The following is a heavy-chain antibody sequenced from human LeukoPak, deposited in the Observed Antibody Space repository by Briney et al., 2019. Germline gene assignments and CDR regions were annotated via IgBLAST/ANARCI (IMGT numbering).Heavy chain of an antibody. J-gene: IGHJ4*02. D-gene: IGHD3-3*01. V-gene: IGHV3-21*01. CDR2: ISSSSSYI. CDR3: ARDSEEFDNTIFGVVIRY. Sequence: GGSLRLTCVVSGFSVSNNYMNWVRQAPGKGLEWVSSISSSSSYIYYADSVKGRFTISRDNAKNSLYLQMNSLRAEDTAVYYCARDSEEFDNTIFGVVIRYWGQGTLVTVSS. CDR1: GFSVSNNY.